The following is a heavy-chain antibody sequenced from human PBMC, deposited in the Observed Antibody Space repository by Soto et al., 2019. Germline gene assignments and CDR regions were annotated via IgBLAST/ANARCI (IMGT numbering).Heavy chain of an antibody. J-gene: IGHJ2*01. V-gene: IGHV3-48*03. CDR1: GFTFSRYE. Sequence: SLILSCADSGFTFSRYEMNWVRQAPGKGLEWVSYVSSSSSTLYYADSVKGRFTISRDNAKNSLYLQMNSLRAEDTAVYYCARGGSGSYFWYFDLWGRGTLVTVSS. D-gene: IGHD1-26*01. CDR3: ARGGSGSYFWYFDL. CDR2: VSSSSSTL.